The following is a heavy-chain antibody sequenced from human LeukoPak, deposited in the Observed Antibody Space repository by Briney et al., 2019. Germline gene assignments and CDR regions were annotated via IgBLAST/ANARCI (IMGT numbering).Heavy chain of an antibody. CDR1: GGTFSSYA. V-gene: IGHV1-69*05. J-gene: IGHJ5*02. D-gene: IGHD2-15*01. Sequence: GASVKVSCKASGGTFSSYAISWVRQAPGHGIEWIGGIIPIFGTANYAQKFQGRVTITTDESTSTAYMELSSLRSEDTAVYYCAGGYCSGGSCYNWFDPWGQGTLVTVSS. CDR2: IIPIFGTA. CDR3: AGGYCSGGSCYNWFDP.